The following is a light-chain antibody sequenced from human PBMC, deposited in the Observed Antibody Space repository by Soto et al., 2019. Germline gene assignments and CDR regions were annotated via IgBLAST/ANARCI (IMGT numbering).Light chain of an antibody. J-gene: IGKJ4*01. CDR3: QQYGSSPLT. V-gene: IGKV3-20*01. CDR1: QSVSVN. Sequence: EIVLTQSPGTLSLSPGERATLSCRASQSVSVNLAWYQQKPGQAPRLLIYGASTRATGIPAKFSGSGSGTELTLAISSLESEDFVVYYCQQYGSSPLTFGGGTKVDIK. CDR2: GAS.